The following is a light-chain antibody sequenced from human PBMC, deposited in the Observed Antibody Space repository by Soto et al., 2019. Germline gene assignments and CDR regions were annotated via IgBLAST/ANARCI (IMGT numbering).Light chain of an antibody. CDR2: AAS. V-gene: IGKV1-9*01. CDR3: QQLDDYPYT. J-gene: IGKJ2*01. Sequence: DIQLTQSPSLLSASVGDRVTITCRASQGIRNYLAWYQQRPAKAPKLLIYAASTLQSGVPPRFSGSGSGTEFSLTISSLQSEDFATYYCQQLDDYPYTFGQGTKLEIK. CDR1: QGIRNY.